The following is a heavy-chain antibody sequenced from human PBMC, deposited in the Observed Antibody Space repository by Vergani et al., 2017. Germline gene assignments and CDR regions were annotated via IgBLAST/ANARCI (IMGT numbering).Heavy chain of an antibody. V-gene: IGHV4-39*01. CDR1: GASIRSSNYY. CDR2: IYYSGRT. J-gene: IGHJ5*02. CDR3: ARHSTVEWLVKLGWIDP. D-gene: IGHD6-19*01. Sequence: QLQLQESCPGLVKPSATLSLTCSVSGASIRSSNYYCGWIRQPPGKGLEWIASIYYSGRTYYNPSLKSRVTISVDTSKNQFSLKLSTVTAADTAVYFCARHSTVEWLVKLGWIDPWGQGILVTVSS.